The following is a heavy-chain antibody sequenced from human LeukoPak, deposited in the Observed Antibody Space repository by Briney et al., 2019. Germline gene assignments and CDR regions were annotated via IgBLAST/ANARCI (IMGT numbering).Heavy chain of an antibody. D-gene: IGHD6-19*01. CDR2: ISGSGGST. CDR1: GFTFSRYA. J-gene: IGHJ4*02. Sequence: GGSLRLSCAASGFTFSRYAMTWVRQAPGKGLQWVSGISGSGGSTYYVDSVKGRFTISRDNAKNTLFLQMNGLRAEDTAVYYCARVSLSSGCLSNWGQGTLVTVSS. CDR3: ARVSLSSGCLSN. V-gene: IGHV3-23*01.